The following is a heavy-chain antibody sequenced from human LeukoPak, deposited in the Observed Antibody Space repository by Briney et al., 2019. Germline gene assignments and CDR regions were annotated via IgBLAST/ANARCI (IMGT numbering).Heavy chain of an antibody. V-gene: IGHV4-61*02. CDR1: GGSISSGSYY. D-gene: IGHD2-2*01. CDR3: ARDYCSSTSCYFDY. J-gene: IGHJ4*02. CDR2: IYTSGST. Sequence: KPSQTLYLTCTVSGGSISSGSYYWSWIRQPAGKGLEWIGRIYTSGSTNYNPSLKSRVTIPVDTSKNQFSLKLSSVTAADTAVYYCARDYCSSTSCYFDYWGQGTLVTVSS.